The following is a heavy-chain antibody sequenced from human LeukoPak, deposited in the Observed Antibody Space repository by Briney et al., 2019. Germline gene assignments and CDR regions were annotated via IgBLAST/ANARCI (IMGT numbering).Heavy chain of an antibody. J-gene: IGHJ4*02. CDR1: GGTFSSYA. Sequence: SVKVSCKASGGTFSSYAISWVRQAPGQGLEWMGGIIPIFGTANYAQKFQGRVTITADESTSTAYMELSSLRSEDTAVYYCARGPLPTYYDSSGYSDYWGQGTLVTVSS. CDR3: ARGPLPTYYDSSGYSDY. CDR2: IIPIFGTA. D-gene: IGHD3-22*01. V-gene: IGHV1-69*13.